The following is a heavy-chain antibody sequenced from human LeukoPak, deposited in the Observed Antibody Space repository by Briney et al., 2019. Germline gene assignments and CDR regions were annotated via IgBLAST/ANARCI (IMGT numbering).Heavy chain of an antibody. J-gene: IGHJ4*02. CDR3: ARDLYYYDSSGYRY. CDR2: ISSSSSTI. CDR1: GFTFSSYS. V-gene: IGHV3-48*04. Sequence: GGSLRLSCAASAASGFTFSSYSMNWVRQAPGKGLEWVSYISSSSSTIYYADSVKVRFTISRDNAKNSLYLQMNSLRAEDTAVYYCARDLYYYDSSGYRYWGQGTLVTVSS. D-gene: IGHD3-22*01.